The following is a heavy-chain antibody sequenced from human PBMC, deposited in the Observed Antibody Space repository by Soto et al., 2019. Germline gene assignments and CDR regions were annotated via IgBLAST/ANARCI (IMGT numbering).Heavy chain of an antibody. CDR1: GYIFTNFY. J-gene: IGHJ4*02. Sequence: QVQLVQPGAEVKKPGASVKFSCKASGYIFTNFYIHWVRQAPGQGLEWIGIINPNGGSTNYAQNFQGRVTMPRDTSTSTVYRDLSRLRSEDTAVYYCTRGLASGDYWGQGTLITVSS. CDR2: INPNGGST. CDR3: TRGLASGDY. D-gene: IGHD6-6*01. V-gene: IGHV1-46*01.